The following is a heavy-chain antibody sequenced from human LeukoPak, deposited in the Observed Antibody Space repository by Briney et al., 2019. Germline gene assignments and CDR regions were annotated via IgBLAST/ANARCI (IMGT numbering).Heavy chain of an antibody. J-gene: IGHJ4*02. D-gene: IGHD3/OR15-3a*01. CDR1: RFTLSTYA. CDR2: ISDTGDSR. CDR3: ATERGAGIIDF. V-gene: IGHV3-23*01. Sequence: GGSLRLSCAASRFTLSTYAMSWVRQAPGKGLEWVSGISDTGDSRYYADSVRGRFTISRDNSENTLYLQMNSLRAEDTAVYYCATERGAGIIDFWGQGTLVTVSS.